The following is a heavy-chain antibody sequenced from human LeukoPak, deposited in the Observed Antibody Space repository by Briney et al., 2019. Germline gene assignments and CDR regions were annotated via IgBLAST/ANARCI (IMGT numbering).Heavy chain of an antibody. Sequence: GGSLRLSCAASGFTFSDYYMSWIRQAPGKGLEWVSYISSTGSTIYYADSVKGRFTISRDNAKNSLFLQMNGLRADDTAVYYCARTGGFGDLYYFDYWGQGTLVTVSS. J-gene: IGHJ4*02. D-gene: IGHD3-10*01. V-gene: IGHV3-11*04. CDR2: ISSTGSTI. CDR3: ARTGGFGDLYYFDY. CDR1: GFTFSDYY.